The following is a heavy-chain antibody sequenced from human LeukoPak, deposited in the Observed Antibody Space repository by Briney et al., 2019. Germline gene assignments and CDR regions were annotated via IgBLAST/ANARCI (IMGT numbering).Heavy chain of an antibody. V-gene: IGHV3-53*01. CDR2: IHAGGST. J-gene: IGHJ4*02. CDR3: AKYPTYYYESSGYYYFDY. CDR1: GFTVSSNY. Sequence: PGGSLRLSCAASGFTVSSNYMTWVRQAPGKGLEWVSVIHAGGSTYYADSVKGRFTISRDNSENTLYLQMNSLRAEDTAVYYCAKYPTYYYESSGYYYFDYWGQGTLVTVSS. D-gene: IGHD3-22*01.